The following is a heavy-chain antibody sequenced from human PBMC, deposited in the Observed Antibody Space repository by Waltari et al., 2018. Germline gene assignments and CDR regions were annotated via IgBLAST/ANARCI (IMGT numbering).Heavy chain of an antibody. D-gene: IGHD1-26*01. CDR2: IKTDGSQK. V-gene: IGHV3-7*01. Sequence: EVRLVESGGGLVQPGGSLRLSCAASGFTFSNFWMSWVRQAPGKGLEWVANIKTDGSQKYYMDSVKGRFTISRDNAKNSLYLQLNSLRADDSAIYYCATDFIVWPGLDAFAMWGQGTMVTVSS. J-gene: IGHJ3*02. CDR3: ATDFIVWPGLDAFAM. CDR1: GFTFSNFW.